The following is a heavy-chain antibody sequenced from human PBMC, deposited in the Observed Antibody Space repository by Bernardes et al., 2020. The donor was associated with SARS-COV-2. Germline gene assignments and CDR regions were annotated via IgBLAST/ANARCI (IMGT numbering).Heavy chain of an antibody. D-gene: IGHD3-22*01. CDR3: AKDLAHLYDSSGYYGYFDY. Sequence: GGSLRLSCAASGFTFSTYAMGWVRRIPGKGLEWVASVSPTGDQTYYPDTVRGRFTISRDNFNNTVHLQMSSLRAEDTAMYYCAKDLAHLYDSSGYYGYFDYWGQGALVTVSS. CDR1: GFTFSTYA. CDR2: VSPTGDQT. V-gene: IGHV3-23*01. J-gene: IGHJ4*02.